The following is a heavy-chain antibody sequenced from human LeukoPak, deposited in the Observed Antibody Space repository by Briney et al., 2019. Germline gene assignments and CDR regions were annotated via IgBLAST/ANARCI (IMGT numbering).Heavy chain of an antibody. CDR3: ASGLRYFDN. D-gene: IGHD3-9*01. J-gene: IGHJ4*02. Sequence: PSETLSLTCAVYGGSFSGYYWSWIRQPPGKGLEWIGEINHSGSTNYNPSLKSRVTISVDTSKNQFSLKLSSVTAADTAVYYCASGLRYFDNWGQGTLVTVSS. CDR2: INHSGST. V-gene: IGHV4-34*01. CDR1: GGSFSGYY.